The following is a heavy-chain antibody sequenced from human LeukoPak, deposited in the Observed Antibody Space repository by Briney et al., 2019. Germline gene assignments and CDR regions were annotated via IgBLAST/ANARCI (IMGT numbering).Heavy chain of an antibody. J-gene: IGHJ4*02. CDR1: GFTFSDYY. CDR3: GGARIAVAGPTPGY. D-gene: IGHD6-19*01. Sequence: GGSLRLSCAASGFTFSDYYMSWIRQAPGKGLEWVSYISSSGSTVYYADSVKGRFTISRDNAKNSLYLQMNSLRAEDTAVYYCGGARIAVAGPTPGYWGQGTLVTVSS. V-gene: IGHV3-11*04. CDR2: ISSSGSTV.